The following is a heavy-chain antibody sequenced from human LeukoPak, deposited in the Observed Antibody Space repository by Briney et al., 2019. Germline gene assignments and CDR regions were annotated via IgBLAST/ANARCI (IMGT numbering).Heavy chain of an antibody. CDR3: AKGAMITFGGVQ. D-gene: IGHD3-16*01. CDR1: GFTFSSYA. CDR2: ISGSGGST. Sequence: GGSLRLSCAASGFTFSSYAMSWVRQAPGKGRDGASAISGSGGSTYYADSVKGRFTISRDNSKNTLYLQMNSLRAEDTAVYYCAKGAMITFGGVQGGQGTLVTVSS. J-gene: IGHJ4*02. V-gene: IGHV3-23*01.